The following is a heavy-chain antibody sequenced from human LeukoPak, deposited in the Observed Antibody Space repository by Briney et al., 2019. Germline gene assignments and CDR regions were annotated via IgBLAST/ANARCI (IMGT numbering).Heavy chain of an antibody. Sequence: GRSLRLSCAASGFTFDDYAMHWVRQAPGKGLEWVSGISWNSGSIGYADSVKGRFTISRDNAKNSLYLQMDSLSAEDTALYYCAKDILYSSGWYGFDYWGQGTLVTVSS. J-gene: IGHJ4*02. CDR3: AKDILYSSGWYGFDY. D-gene: IGHD6-19*01. CDR1: GFTFDDYA. CDR2: ISWNSGSI. V-gene: IGHV3-9*01.